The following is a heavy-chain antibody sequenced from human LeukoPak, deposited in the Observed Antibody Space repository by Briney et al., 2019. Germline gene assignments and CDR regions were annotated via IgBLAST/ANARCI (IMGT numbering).Heavy chain of an antibody. CDR1: GFTFSNYG. V-gene: IGHV3-30*02. J-gene: IGHJ4*02. D-gene: IGHD1-1*01. CDR2: IQFDGSNK. CDR3: ARESRPEGRLIDIDF. Sequence: GGSLRLSCAAAGFTFSNYGMHWVRQAPGMGLEWVAFIQFDGSNKFYADSVKGRFTISRDNSKNTLSLQMNSLRAEDTALYYCARESRPEGRLIDIDFWGQGTLVTVSS.